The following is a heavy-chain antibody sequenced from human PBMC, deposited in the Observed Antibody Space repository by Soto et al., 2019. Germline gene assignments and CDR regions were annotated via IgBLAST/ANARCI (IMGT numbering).Heavy chain of an antibody. CDR3: AKEGSSSSDWFDP. V-gene: IGHV4-59*01. J-gene: IGHJ5*02. CDR1: GGSISGYY. Sequence: SETLSLTCTVSGGSISGYYWSWIRQPPGKRLEWIGYIYYTGSTNYNPSLKSRVTISVDTSKNQFSLKLSSVTAADTAVYYCAKEGSSSSDWFDPWGQGTLVTVSS. CDR2: IYYTGST. D-gene: IGHD6-6*01.